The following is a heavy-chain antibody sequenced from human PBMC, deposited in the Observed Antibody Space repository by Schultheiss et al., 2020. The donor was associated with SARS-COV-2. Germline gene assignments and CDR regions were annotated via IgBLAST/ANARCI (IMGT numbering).Heavy chain of an antibody. CDR3: AKTVLRFLEPFDY. CDR2: MSHDGNNQ. J-gene: IGHJ4*02. CDR1: GFTFSSYG. D-gene: IGHD3-3*01. Sequence: GGSLRLSCAASGFTFSSYGMHWVRQAPGKGLEWVSVMSHDGNNQYYADSVKGRFTISRDNSKNTLYLQMNSLRAEDTAVYYCAKTVLRFLEPFDYWGQGTLVTVSS. V-gene: IGHV3-30*18.